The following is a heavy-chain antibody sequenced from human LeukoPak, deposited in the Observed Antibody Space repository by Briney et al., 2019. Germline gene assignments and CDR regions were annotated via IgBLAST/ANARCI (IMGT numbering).Heavy chain of an antibody. D-gene: IGHD2-2*01. CDR2: AST. V-gene: IGHV4-34*01. CDR1: GGSFSGYY. CDR3: GRHAAYAPFDL. J-gene: IGHJ4*02. Sequence: SETLSLTCAVYGGSFSGYYWGWIRQPPGKGLEWIASASTYYRSSLESRVTMSIDTSKNQFSLRLTSLTAADTAVYYCGRHAAYAPFDLWGQGSLVTVSS.